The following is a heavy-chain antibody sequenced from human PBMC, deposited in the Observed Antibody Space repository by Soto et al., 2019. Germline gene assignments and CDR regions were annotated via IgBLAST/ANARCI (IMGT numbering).Heavy chain of an antibody. CDR1: GYTFTSYD. V-gene: IGHV1-8*01. CDR3: ARGGTIRGDDY. Sequence: QVQLVQSGAEVKKPGASVRVSCKASGYTFTSYDINWVRQATGQGLEWMGWMNPNSGNTGYAQKFQGRVTMTRNTSRSTAYMERSSLRYGDAAVYYCARGGTIRGDDYWGQGTLVTVSS. J-gene: IGHJ4*02. D-gene: IGHD3-16*01. CDR2: MNPNSGNT.